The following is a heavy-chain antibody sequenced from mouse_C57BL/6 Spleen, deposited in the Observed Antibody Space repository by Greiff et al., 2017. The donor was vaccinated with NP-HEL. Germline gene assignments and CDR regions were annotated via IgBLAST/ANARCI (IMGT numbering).Heavy chain of an antibody. Sequence: EVQLQESGPGLVKPSQSLSLTCSVTGYSITSGYYWNWIRQFPGNKLEWMGYISYDGSNNYNPSLKNRISITRDTSKNQFFLKLNSVTTEDTATYYCAREDGYDPSFDYWGQGTTLTVSS. D-gene: IGHD2-2*01. CDR1: GYSITSGYY. CDR3: AREDGYDPSFDY. CDR2: ISYDGSN. J-gene: IGHJ2*01. V-gene: IGHV3-6*01.